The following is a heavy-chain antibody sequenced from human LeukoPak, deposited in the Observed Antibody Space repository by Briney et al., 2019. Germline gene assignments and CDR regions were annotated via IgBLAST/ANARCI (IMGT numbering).Heavy chain of an antibody. CDR3: ARDLGAAAAGSIAFDI. CDR1: GFTFSSYW. D-gene: IGHD6-13*01. CDR2: IEQDGSEK. Sequence: QTGGSLRLSCAASGFTFSSYWMSWVRQAPGKGLEWVANIEQDGSEKYYVDSVKGRFTISRDNAKNSLYLQMNSLRAEDTAVYYCARDLGAAAAGSIAFDIWGQGTMVTVSS. V-gene: IGHV3-7*01. J-gene: IGHJ3*02.